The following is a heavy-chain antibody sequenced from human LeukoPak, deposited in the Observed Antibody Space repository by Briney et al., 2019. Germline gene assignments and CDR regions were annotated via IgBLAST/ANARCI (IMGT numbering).Heavy chain of an antibody. J-gene: IGHJ4*02. CDR3: ARGEVVVAATNFDY. D-gene: IGHD2-15*01. CDR2: INHSGST. CDR1: GGSFSGYY. Sequence: NPSETLSLTCAVYGGSFSGYYWSWIRQPPGKGLEWVGEINHSGSTNYNPSLKSRVTISVDTSKNQFSLKLSSVTAADTAVYYCARGEVVVAATNFDYWGQGTLVTVSS. V-gene: IGHV4-34*01.